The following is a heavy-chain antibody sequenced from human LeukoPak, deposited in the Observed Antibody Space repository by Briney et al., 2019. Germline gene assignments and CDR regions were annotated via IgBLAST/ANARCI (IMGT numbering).Heavy chain of an antibody. CDR3: VKVAKYYYGSETYYFFEH. CDR1: GFTFTTYW. Sequence: GESLRLSCAASGFTFTTYWMSWVRQLPGKGLEWVANINQDGTEKYYVDSVKGRFTISRDNAKNSLDLQMNSLRVEDTAIYYCVKVAKYYYGSETYYFFEHWGQGTPVTASS. D-gene: IGHD3-10*01. J-gene: IGHJ4*02. V-gene: IGHV3-7*01. CDR2: INQDGTEK.